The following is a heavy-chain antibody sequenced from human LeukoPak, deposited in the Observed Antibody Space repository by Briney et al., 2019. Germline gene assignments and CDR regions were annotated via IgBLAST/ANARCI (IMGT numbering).Heavy chain of an antibody. J-gene: IGHJ2*01. Sequence: GESLKIPWQGFGYRFTTFLIAWVPQIPWKGLEWMRICYPGDSNNRYRPSFQGQVPIPAAKSISTAYLQWSSLKASDTAVYYCARGVLFGGSYDHSWYFDLWGRGTLVTVS. CDR2: CYPGDSNN. CDR3: ARGVLFGGSYDHSWYFDL. CDR1: GYRFTTFL. V-gene: IGHV5-51*01. D-gene: IGHD1-26*01.